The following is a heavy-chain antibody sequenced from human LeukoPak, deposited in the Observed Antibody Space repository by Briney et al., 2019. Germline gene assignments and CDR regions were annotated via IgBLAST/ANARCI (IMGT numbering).Heavy chain of an antibody. J-gene: IGHJ5*02. CDR3: ARAYDSSGYLPNWFDP. V-gene: IGHV3-30*04. D-gene: IGHD3-22*01. CDR1: GFTFSSYA. CDR2: ISYDGSNK. Sequence: PGGSLRLSCAASGFTFSSYAMHWVRQAPGKGLEWVAVISYDGSNKYYADSVKGRFTISRDNSKNTLYLQMNSLRAEDTAVYYCARAYDSSGYLPNWFDPWGQGTLVTVSS.